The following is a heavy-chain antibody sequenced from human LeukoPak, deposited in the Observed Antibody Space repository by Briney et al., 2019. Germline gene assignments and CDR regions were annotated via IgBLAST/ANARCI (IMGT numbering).Heavy chain of an antibody. CDR1: GFSFSGYY. CDR3: ANTNQGPGSGSSPPYHYYGMAV. J-gene: IGHJ6*02. V-gene: IGHV4-34*01. CDR2: INHSGST. D-gene: IGHD3-10*01. Sequence: KPSETLSLTCAVYGFSFSGYYWSWVRQPPGKGLEWVGEINHSGSTNYNASLKSRVTISVDTTNNQFSLKLISVTAADTAVYYFANTNQGPGSGSSPPYHYYGMAVWGQGTTVTVSS.